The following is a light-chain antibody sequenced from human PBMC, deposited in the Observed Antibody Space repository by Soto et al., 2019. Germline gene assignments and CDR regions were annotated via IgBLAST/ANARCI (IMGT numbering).Light chain of an antibody. J-gene: IGKJ1*01. Sequence: DIQMTQSPSTLSASVGDRVTITCRARQSISSWLAWYQQKPGKAPKLLIYDASSWESGVPSRFSGSGSGTEFPLTVSSLQPDDCATYYCQQYNSYSRTFVQGTNLEIK. V-gene: IGKV1-5*01. CDR2: DAS. CDR3: QQYNSYSRT. CDR1: QSISSW.